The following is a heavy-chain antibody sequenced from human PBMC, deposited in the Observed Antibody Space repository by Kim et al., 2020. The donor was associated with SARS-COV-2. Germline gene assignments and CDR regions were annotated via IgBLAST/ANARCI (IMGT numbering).Heavy chain of an antibody. CDR1: GGSISSGGYY. V-gene: IGHV4-31*03. CDR3: ARCIAGGGSSSFDY. J-gene: IGHJ4*02. CDR2: IYYSGST. Sequence: SETLSLTCTVSGGSISSGGYYWSWIRQHPGKGLEWIGYIYYSGSTYYNPSLKSRVTISVDTSKNQFSLKLSSVTAADTAVYYCARCIAGGGSSSFDYWGQGTLVTVSS. D-gene: IGHD6-19*01.